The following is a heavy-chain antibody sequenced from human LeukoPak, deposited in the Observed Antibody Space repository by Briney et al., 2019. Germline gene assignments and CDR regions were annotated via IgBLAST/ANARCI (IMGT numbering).Heavy chain of an antibody. V-gene: IGHV3-72*01. Sequence: GGSLRLSCVVSGFTFSDYYMDWVRQTPGKGLEWIGRTKAKVDNYVTEYAASVKGRFTISRDESKSSLYLQMNSLRAEDTAVYYCARFRGFGEPRMDVWGQGTTVTVSS. CDR2: TKAKVDNYVT. J-gene: IGHJ6*02. CDR1: GFTFSDYY. D-gene: IGHD3-10*01. CDR3: ARFRGFGEPRMDV.